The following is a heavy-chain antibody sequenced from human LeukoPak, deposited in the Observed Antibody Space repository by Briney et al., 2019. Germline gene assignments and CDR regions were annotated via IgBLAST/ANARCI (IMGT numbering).Heavy chain of an antibody. CDR3: ARECSSTSCPFDY. CDR2: INPNSGGT. D-gene: IGHD2-2*01. V-gene: IGHV1-2*02. Sequence: ASVKVSCKASGYTFTGYYIHWVRQAPGQGLEWMGWINPNSGGTNYAQKFQGRVTMTRDTSISTAYMELSSLRSEDTAVYYCARECSSTSCPFDYWGQGTLVTVSS. J-gene: IGHJ4*02. CDR1: GYTFTGYY.